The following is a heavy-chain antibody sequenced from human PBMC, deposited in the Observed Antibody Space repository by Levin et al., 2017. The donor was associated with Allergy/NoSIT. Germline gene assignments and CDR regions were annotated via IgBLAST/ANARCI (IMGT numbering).Heavy chain of an antibody. CDR1: GFTFSSYG. J-gene: IGHJ4*02. Sequence: GESLKISCAASGFTFSSYGMHWVRQAPGKGLEWVAVISYDGSNKYYADSVKGRFTISRDNSKNTLYLQMNSLRAEDTAVYYCAKSNRYSGYEAVYWGQGTLVTVSS. D-gene: IGHD5-12*01. CDR2: ISYDGSNK. V-gene: IGHV3-30*18. CDR3: AKSNRYSGYEAVY.